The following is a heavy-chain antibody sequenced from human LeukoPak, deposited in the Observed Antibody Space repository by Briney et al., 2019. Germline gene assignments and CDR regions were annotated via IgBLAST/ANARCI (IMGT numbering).Heavy chain of an antibody. J-gene: IGHJ4*02. CDR3: AKETTVTHPYYFDY. V-gene: IGHV3-23*01. CDR2: ISGSGGST. Sequence: PGGSLRLSCAASGFTFSNYAMSWVRQAPGKGLEWVSAISGSGGSTYYADSVKGRFTISRDNSKTTLYLQMNSLRAEDTAIYYCAKETTVTHPYYFDYWGQGTLVTVSS. CDR1: GFTFSNYA. D-gene: IGHD4-17*01.